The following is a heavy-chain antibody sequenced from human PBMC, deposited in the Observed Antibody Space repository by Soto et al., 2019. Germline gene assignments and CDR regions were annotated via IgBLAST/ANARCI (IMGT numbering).Heavy chain of an antibody. CDR1: GFTFSSYA. CDR3: ARGSIQPNPTKYYYGMDV. J-gene: IGHJ6*02. D-gene: IGHD5-18*01. V-gene: IGHV3-30-3*01. CDR2: ISYDGSNK. Sequence: QVQLVESGGGVVQPGRSLRLSCAASGFTFSSYAMHWVRQAPGKGLEWVAVISYDGSNKYYADSVKGRFTISRDNSKNTLYLQMNSLRAEDTAVYYCARGSIQPNPTKYYYGMDVWGQGTTVTVSS.